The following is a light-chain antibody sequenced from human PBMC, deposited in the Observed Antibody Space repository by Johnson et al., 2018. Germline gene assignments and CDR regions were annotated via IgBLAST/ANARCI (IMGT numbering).Light chain of an antibody. CDR3: GTWDTSLRAGNV. CDR1: SSNIGNNY. Sequence: QSVLTQPPSVSAAPGQKVTISCSGSSSNIGNNYVSWYQQLPGTAPKLLIYENNKRPSWIPDRFSGSKSGTSATLGITGLQTGDEADYYCGTWDTSLRAGNVFGTGTKVTVL. V-gene: IGLV1-51*02. J-gene: IGLJ1*01. CDR2: ENN.